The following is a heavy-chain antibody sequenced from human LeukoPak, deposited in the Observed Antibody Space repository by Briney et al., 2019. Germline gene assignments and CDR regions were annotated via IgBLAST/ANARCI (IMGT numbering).Heavy chain of an antibody. CDR3: ARGTAVTALSGF. CDR1: GFTFSSYT. V-gene: IGHV3-30*09. D-gene: IGHD4-17*01. J-gene: IGHJ4*02. CDR2: ISDDATYT. Sequence: GGSLRLSCAASGFTFSSYTMHWVRQAPGKGLEWVAAISDDATYTYYSVSVKGRFAISRDNSKKTLFLQTNNPTTDDTAVYYCARGTAVTALSGFWGQGTLVTVSS.